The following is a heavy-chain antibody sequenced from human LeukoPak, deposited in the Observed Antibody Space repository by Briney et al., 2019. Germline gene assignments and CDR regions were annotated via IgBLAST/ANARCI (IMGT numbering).Heavy chain of an antibody. CDR3: ARGSSLAAVARGFDY. Sequence: GGSLRLSCAASGFTVSSNYMGWVPQAPGKGLDWVSVIYSGGSAYYAESVKGRFTISRDSSKNTLHLQMNSLTAEDTAVYYCARGSSLAAVARGFDYWGQGTLVTVSS. CDR2: IYSGGSA. CDR1: GFTVSSNY. D-gene: IGHD6-19*01. J-gene: IGHJ4*02. V-gene: IGHV3-66*02.